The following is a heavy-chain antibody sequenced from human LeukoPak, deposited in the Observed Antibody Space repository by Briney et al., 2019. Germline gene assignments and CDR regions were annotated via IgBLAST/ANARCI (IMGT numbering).Heavy chain of an antibody. D-gene: IGHD3-22*01. V-gene: IGHV4-59*12. J-gene: IGHJ4*02. CDR1: GASIYNNY. CDR2: IYKRGGGTT. CDR3: ARSGFMSSYDSSGYWTFDY. Sequence: SETLSLTCTVSGASIYNNYWGWIRQSPGKGLEWIAYIYKRGGGTTDYNPSLESRVTISVDKSKNQFSLKLSSVTAADTAVYYCARSGFMSSYDSSGYWTFDYWGQGTPVTVSS.